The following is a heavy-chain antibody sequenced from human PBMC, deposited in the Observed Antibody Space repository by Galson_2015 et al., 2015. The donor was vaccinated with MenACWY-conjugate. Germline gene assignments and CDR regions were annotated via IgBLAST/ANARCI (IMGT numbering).Heavy chain of an antibody. CDR2: ISYDGSNK. CDR3: ARVLSSGWTRQFDY. D-gene: IGHD6-19*01. Sequence: SLRLSCAASGFTFSSYGMHWVRQAPGKGLEWVAVISYDGSNKYYADSVKGRFTISRDNSKNTLYLQMNGLTTEDTAVYFCARVLSSGWTRQFDYWGQGTLVAVSS. CDR1: GFTFSSYG. J-gene: IGHJ4*02. V-gene: IGHV3-30*03.